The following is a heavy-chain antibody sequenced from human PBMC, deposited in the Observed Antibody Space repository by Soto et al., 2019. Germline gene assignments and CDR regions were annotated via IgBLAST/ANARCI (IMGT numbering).Heavy chain of an antibody. V-gene: IGHV3-30*18. D-gene: IGHD3-9*01. CDR2: ISYDGSNK. Sequence: QVQLVESGGGVVQPGRSLRLSCAASGFTFSSYGMHWVRQAPGKGLAWVAVISYDGSNKYYADSVKGRFTISRDNFKNTLYLQMNSLRAEDTAVYYCAKEDYSYYDILTGGGFDYCVQGTLVTVSS. J-gene: IGHJ4*02. CDR3: AKEDYSYYDILTGGGFDY. CDR1: GFTFSSYG.